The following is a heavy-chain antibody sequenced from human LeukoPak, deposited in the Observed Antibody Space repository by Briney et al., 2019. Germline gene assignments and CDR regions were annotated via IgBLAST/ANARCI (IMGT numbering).Heavy chain of an antibody. Sequence: PSETLSLTCAVSGVSMNNNYWAWIRQSPAGKLECIGYKSFSGSATYNPSLNSRVSISLDSSKNQFSLDLTSLTAADTAVSYCARGDDLLTGSYDWFNPWGQGTLVIVSS. CDR2: KSFSGSA. CDR1: GVSMNNNY. CDR3: ARGDDLLTGSYDWFNP. J-gene: IGHJ5*02. D-gene: IGHD3-9*01. V-gene: IGHV4-4*09.